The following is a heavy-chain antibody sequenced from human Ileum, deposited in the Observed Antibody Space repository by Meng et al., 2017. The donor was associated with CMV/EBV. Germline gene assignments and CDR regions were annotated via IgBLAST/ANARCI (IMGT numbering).Heavy chain of an antibody. D-gene: IGHD2-8*01. V-gene: IGHV3-23*01. CDR3: AKGTLPYCTSGVCYPIDY. CDR1: GFSFSNYA. CDR2: ITNSGDNT. J-gene: IGHJ4*02. Sequence: EVQLLDSGGGWVQPGGSFRLCGAASGFSFSNYAMIWVRQAPGKGLEWVSIITNSGDNTVDADSVKGRFTMSRDNSRNMLYLQMSNLRVEDTAVYYCAKGTLPYCTSGVCYPIDYWGQGALVTVSS.